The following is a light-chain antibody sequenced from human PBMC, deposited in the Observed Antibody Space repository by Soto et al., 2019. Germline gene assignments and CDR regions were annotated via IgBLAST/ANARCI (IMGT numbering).Light chain of an antibody. Sequence: EIVLTQSPGTLSLSPGERATLSCRASQSVSSSYLAWYQQKPGQAPRLLIYGASSRATGIPDRFSGSGSGTDFNLTISRLEPEDFAVYFCQQYGNSPPNTFGQGTK. J-gene: IGKJ2*01. CDR3: QQYGNSPPNT. CDR1: QSVSSSY. CDR2: GAS. V-gene: IGKV3-20*01.